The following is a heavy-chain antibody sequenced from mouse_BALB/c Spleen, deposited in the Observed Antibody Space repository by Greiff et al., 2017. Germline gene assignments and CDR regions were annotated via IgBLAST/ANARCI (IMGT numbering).Heavy chain of an antibody. CDR1: GFTFSSYG. J-gene: IGHJ4*01. D-gene: IGHD2-2*01. CDR3: ARLGYDDDGFLDY. CDR2: ISSGGSYT. V-gene: IGHV5-6*01. Sequence: EVQLVESGGDLVKPGGSLKLSCAASGFTFSSYGMSWVRQTPDKRLEWVATISSGGSYTYYPDSVKGRFTISRDNAKNTLYLQMSSLKSEDTAMYYCARLGYDDDGFLDYWGQGTSVTVSS.